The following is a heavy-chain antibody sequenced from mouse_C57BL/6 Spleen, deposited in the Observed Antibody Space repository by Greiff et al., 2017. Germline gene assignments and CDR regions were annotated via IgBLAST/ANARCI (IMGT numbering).Heavy chain of an antibody. V-gene: IGHV1-76*01. J-gene: IGHJ4*01. CDR3: AREGTETAMDY. Sequence: VQLQQSGAELVRPGASVKLSCKASGYTFTDYYINWVKQRPGQGLEWIARIYPGSGNTYYNEKFKGKATLTAEKSSSTAYMQLSSLTSEDSAVYFCAREGTETAMDYWGQGTSVTVSS. CDR1: GYTFTDYY. CDR2: IYPGSGNT.